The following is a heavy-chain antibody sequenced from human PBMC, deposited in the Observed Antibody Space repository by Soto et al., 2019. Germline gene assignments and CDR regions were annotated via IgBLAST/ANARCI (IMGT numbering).Heavy chain of an antibody. CDR2: IFYSGGT. CDR3: ARQASGYYYGWFDP. Sequence: QLLLQESGPGLVKPSETLSLTCTVSGGSILDSTYYWAWIRQSPGKGLEWIGTIFYSGGTFYTPYHKRRVTMSVATSNNQFSLKLSSVTAADTAVYYCARQASGYYYGWFDPWGQGTLVTVSS. CDR1: GGSILDSTYY. D-gene: IGHD3-22*01. V-gene: IGHV4-39*01. J-gene: IGHJ5*02.